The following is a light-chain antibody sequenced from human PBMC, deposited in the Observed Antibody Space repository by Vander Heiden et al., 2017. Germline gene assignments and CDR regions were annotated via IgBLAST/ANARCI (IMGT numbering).Light chain of an antibody. V-gene: IGKV2D-29*01. Sequence: VMTRTPLSLSCTPVEQAPVSCSSSHTLLHSYEKTYLYWYLQKPGQPPQLLIYEGSNWFYGVPDRFSGSGSGTDFTLKISRVEAEDVGVYYCMQSLQLPLTFGGGTKVEIK. CDR1: HTLLHSYEKTY. CDR3: MQSLQLPLT. J-gene: IGKJ4*01. CDR2: EGS.